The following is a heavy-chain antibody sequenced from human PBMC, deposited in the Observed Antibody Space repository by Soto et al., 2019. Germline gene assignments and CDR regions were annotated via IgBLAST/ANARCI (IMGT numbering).Heavy chain of an antibody. CDR1: GFTFSSYA. Sequence: GVSLRLSCAASGFTFSSYAMSWVRQAPGKGLEWVSAISGSGGSTYYADSVKGRFTISRDNSKNTLYLQMNSLRAEDTAVYYRAKSGILVLPGAIFVYWGQGPLVTVSA. CDR3: AKSGILVLPGAIFVY. CDR2: ISGSGGST. V-gene: IGHV3-23*01. J-gene: IGHJ4*02. D-gene: IGHD2-2*02.